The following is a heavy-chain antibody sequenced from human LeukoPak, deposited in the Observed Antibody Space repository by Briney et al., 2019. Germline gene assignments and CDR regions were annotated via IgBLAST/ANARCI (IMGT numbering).Heavy chain of an antibody. CDR2: IGGLGGST. Sequence: GGSVRLSCAASGFTFSSHAMGWVRQAPGKGLEWVSGIGGLGGSTYYAGSVKGRFTIPRDNSQNTLYLHMNSLRADDTAVYYCARDPGVVAFHYFDYWGQGSLVTVSS. CDR3: ARDPGVVAFHYFDY. V-gene: IGHV3-23*01. J-gene: IGHJ4*02. D-gene: IGHD3-3*01. CDR1: GFTFSSHA.